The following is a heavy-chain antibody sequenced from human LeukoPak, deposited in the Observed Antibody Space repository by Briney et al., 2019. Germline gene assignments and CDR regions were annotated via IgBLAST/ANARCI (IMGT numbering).Heavy chain of an antibody. CDR2: ISSNGGST. Sequence: GGSLRLSCSASGFTFSSYAIHWVRQAPGGRLEYVSAISSNGGSTYYAASVKGRFTISRDNSKNTLYLQMSSLRAEDTAVYYCVKGSIVVVVAAPRGDAFDIWGQGTMVTVSS. J-gene: IGHJ3*02. D-gene: IGHD2-15*01. CDR3: VKGSIVVVVAAPRGDAFDI. V-gene: IGHV3-64D*06. CDR1: GFTFSSYA.